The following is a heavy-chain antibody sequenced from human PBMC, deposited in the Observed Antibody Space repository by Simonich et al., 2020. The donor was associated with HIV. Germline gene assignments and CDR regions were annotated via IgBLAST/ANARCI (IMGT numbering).Heavy chain of an antibody. V-gene: IGHV3-48*03. CDR2: ISTSGNVI. Sequence: EVQLVESGGGLVQPGGSLRLSCAASGFTFSSYEMNWVRQAPGKGLEWVSNISTSGNVIFYADSVKGRFTISRDNAKNSLYLQMNSLKAEDTAVYYCARAGGNLDYWGQGTLVTVSS. J-gene: IGHJ4*02. CDR1: GFTFSSYE. D-gene: IGHD2-15*01. CDR3: ARAGGNLDY.